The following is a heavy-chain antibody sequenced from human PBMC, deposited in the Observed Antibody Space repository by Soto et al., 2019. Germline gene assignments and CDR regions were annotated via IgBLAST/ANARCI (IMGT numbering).Heavy chain of an antibody. CDR3: AHITLWVGELAYVAFDI. J-gene: IGHJ3*02. CDR1: GFSLSTSGVG. CDR2: IYWDDDK. V-gene: IGHV2-5*02. Sequence: QITLKESGPTLVKPTQTLTLTCTFSGFSLSTSGVGVGCIRQPPGKALAWLALIYWDDDKRYSPSLKSRLTITKDTSKNQVVLTMTNMDPVDTATYYCAHITLWVGELAYVAFDIWGQGKMVTVSS. D-gene: IGHD3-10*01.